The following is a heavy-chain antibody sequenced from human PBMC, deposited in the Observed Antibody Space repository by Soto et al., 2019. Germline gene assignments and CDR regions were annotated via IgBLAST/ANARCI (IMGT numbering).Heavy chain of an antibody. Sequence: GGSLRLSCGASGFTFSNYAMSWVRQAPGEGLEWVSSISGSGLSAYYADSVEGRFTISRDQSKNTLYLQMNSLTADETAVYYCAKDRSSTWYDAFDIWGQGTLVTVSS. V-gene: IGHV3-23*01. CDR3: AKDRSSTWYDAFDI. CDR1: GFTFSNYA. CDR2: ISGSGLSA. J-gene: IGHJ3*02. D-gene: IGHD6-13*01.